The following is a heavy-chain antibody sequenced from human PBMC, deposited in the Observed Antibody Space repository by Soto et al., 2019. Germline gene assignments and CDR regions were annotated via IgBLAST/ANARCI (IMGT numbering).Heavy chain of an antibody. V-gene: IGHV4-38-2*01. D-gene: IGHD2-21*01. CDR1: GYSISSGYY. Sequence: SETLSLTCAVSGYSISSGYYWGWIRQPPGKGLEWIGSIYHSGSTYYNPSLKSRVTISVDTSKNQFSLKLSSVTAADTAVYYCARTGGAVWYFDYWGQGTLVTVSS. CDR2: IYHSGST. CDR3: ARTGGAVWYFDY. J-gene: IGHJ4*02.